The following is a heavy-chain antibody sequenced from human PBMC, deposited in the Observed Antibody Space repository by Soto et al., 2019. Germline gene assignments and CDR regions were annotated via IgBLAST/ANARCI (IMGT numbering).Heavy chain of an antibody. V-gene: IGHV3-74*01. J-gene: IGHJ6*02. Sequence: EVQLVESGGGLVQPGGSLRLSCVASGFTFNDYWMHWVRQAPGKGLVWVSRLNSDGSSGYYGDSMKGRFTISRDNAKNTLYLQINSLRDEDTAVYCCARGLKYKYGMDVWGQGTTVTVSS. D-gene: IGHD1-20*01. CDR3: ARGLKYKYGMDV. CDR1: GFTFNDYW. CDR2: LNSDGSSG.